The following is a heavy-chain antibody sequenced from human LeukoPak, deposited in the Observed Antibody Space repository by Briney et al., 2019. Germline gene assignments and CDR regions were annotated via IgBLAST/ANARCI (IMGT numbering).Heavy chain of an antibody. J-gene: IGHJ4*02. D-gene: IGHD2-21*02. CDR3: ARDGRCGGDCYAS. CDR2: ISSSSSYI. V-gene: IGHV3-21*01. CDR1: GFSFSSYT. Sequence: PGGSLRLSCAASGFSFSSYTMNWVRQAPGKGLEWVSIISSSSSYIYYADSVKGRFTISRDNAKNALYLQMNSLRVEDTAVYYCARDGRCGGDCYASWGQGTLVTISS.